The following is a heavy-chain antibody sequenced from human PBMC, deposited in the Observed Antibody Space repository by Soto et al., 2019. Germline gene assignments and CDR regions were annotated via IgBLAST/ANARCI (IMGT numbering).Heavy chain of an antibody. CDR1: GFTFGDYA. CDR2: IRSKAYGGTT. Sequence: GGSLRLSCTASGFTFGDYAMSWFRQAPGKGLEWVGFIRSKAYGGTTEYAASVKGRFTISRDDSKSIAYLQMNSLKTEDTAVYYCTRVPAKGYYYYYYMDVWGKGTTVTVSS. J-gene: IGHJ6*03. CDR3: TRVPAKGYYYYYYMDV. D-gene: IGHD2-2*01. V-gene: IGHV3-49*03.